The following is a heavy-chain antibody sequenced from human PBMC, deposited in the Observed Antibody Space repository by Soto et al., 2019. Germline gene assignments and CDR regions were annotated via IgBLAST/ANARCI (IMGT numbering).Heavy chain of an antibody. J-gene: IGHJ3*02. CDR3: AKAASGWFRGFDI. CDR2: ISGSGGTT. V-gene: IGHV3-23*01. CDR1: GFTFSSYA. Sequence: EVQLLESGGGLVQPGGSLRLSCAASGFTFSSYAMSWVRQAPGKGLEWVSAISGSGGTTYYADSVKGRFTFSRDNSKNTLYLLMNSLRAVGTAVYYCAKAASGWFRGFDIWGQGTMVTVSS. D-gene: IGHD6-13*01.